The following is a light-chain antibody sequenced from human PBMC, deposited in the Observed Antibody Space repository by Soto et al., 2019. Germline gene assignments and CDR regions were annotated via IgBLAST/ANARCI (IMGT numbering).Light chain of an antibody. J-gene: IGKJ5*01. CDR3: QQYATSTSIT. V-gene: IGKV2-40*01. CDR2: AAS. Sequence: NPGEPASISCRSSQSPLDSDDGNTYLDWYQQRPGQAPRLLIYAASRRASGTPHRFSGSGSGRAFPLAMSGLEAAAFGVHYCQQYATSTSITVAQGTRLEIK. CDR1: QSPLDSDDGNTY.